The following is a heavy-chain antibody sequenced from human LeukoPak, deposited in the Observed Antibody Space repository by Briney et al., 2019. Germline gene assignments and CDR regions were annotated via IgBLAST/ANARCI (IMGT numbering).Heavy chain of an antibody. V-gene: IGHV4-59*01. J-gene: IGHJ4*02. Sequence: SETLSLTCTVSGGSISNYYWSWIRQSPGKELEWIGYISKTGSTNYNPSLKSRVTISIDTYNKQFSLRLSSVTAADTAVYYCARVVVDTSEDYFDYWGQGTLVTVSS. CDR1: GGSISNYY. CDR2: ISKTGST. D-gene: IGHD3-22*01. CDR3: ARVVVDTSEDYFDY.